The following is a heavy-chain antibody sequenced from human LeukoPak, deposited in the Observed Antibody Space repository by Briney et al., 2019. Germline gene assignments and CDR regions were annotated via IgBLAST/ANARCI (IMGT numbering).Heavy chain of an antibody. V-gene: IGHV4-59*01. Sequence: PSETLSLTCTVSGGPIRSYYWRWIRQPPAKGLEWIGYSYYCESANYNPSLKSRVTISIDTSKNQFSLQLSSVTAADPAVYYCARIVGATCDPWGQGTLVTVSS. D-gene: IGHD1-26*01. CDR2: SYYCESA. J-gene: IGHJ5*02. CDR3: ARIVGATCDP. CDR1: GGPIRSYY.